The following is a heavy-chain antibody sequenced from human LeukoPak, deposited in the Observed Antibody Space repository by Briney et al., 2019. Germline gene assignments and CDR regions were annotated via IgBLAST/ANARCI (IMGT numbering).Heavy chain of an antibody. D-gene: IGHD2-15*01. J-gene: IGHJ5*02. CDR2: ISAYSGNT. V-gene: IGHV1-18*01. CDR1: GYTFTSYG. CDR3: AGDLRSGAPGGDWFDP. Sequence: GASVKVSCKASGYTFTSYGISWVRQAPGQGLEWMGWISAYSGNTNYAQKLQGRVTMTTDTSTSTAYMELRSLRSDDTAVYYCAGDLRSGAPGGDWFDPWGQGTLVTVSS.